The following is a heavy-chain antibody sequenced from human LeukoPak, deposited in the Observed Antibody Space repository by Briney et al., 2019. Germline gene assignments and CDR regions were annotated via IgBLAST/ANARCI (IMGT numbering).Heavy chain of an antibody. Sequence: PGGSLRLSCAASGLPFSDQYMTWTRQAPGKGLERISYISGDGRTTYYADSVKGRFTISRDNAKNSLYLQMNSLRAEDTAVYYCTSLHYFSVNYWGQGTQVTVSS. D-gene: IGHD3-3*01. J-gene: IGHJ4*02. CDR2: ISGDGRTT. V-gene: IGHV3-11*01. CDR3: TSLHYFSVNY. CDR1: GLPFSDQY.